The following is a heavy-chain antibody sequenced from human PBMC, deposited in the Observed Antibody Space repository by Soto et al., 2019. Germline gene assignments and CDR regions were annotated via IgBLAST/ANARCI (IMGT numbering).Heavy chain of an antibody. D-gene: IGHD6-13*01. CDR2: ISGSGGST. CDR1: GFTFSSYA. J-gene: IGHJ5*02. CDR3: ATCPMSSSWYANWFDP. Sequence: EVQLLESGGGLVQLGGSLRLSCAASGFTFSSYAMSWVRQAPGKGLEWVSAISGSGGSTYYADSVKGRFTISRDNSKNTLYLQMNSLRAEDTAVYYCATCPMSSSWYANWFDPWGQGTLVTVSS. V-gene: IGHV3-23*01.